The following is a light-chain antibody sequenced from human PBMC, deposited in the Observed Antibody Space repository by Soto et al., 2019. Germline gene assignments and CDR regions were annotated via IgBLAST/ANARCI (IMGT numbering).Light chain of an antibody. CDR1: QSVNSN. CDR2: GAS. J-gene: IGKJ1*01. V-gene: IGKV3-15*01. Sequence: EIVMTQSPATLSVSPGERATLSCRASQSVNSNLAWYQHKPGQPPRLLIYGASTRATGIPARFSGSGSGTEFTLTISSLQSEDVAVYYCEQYNNRPPWTFGQGTKVEVK. CDR3: EQYNNRPPWT.